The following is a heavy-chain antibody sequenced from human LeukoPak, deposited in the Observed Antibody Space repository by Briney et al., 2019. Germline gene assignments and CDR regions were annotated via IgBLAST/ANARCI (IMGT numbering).Heavy chain of an antibody. CDR2: ISYDGSNK. V-gene: IGHV3-30*03. CDR1: GFTFSSYG. Sequence: PGGSLRLSCAASGFTFSSYGMHWVRQAPGQGLEWVAVISYDGSNKYYADSVKGRFTISRDNSKNTLYLQMNSLRAEDTAVYYCAADSSGWYPWGQGTLVTVSS. CDR3: AADSSGWYP. D-gene: IGHD6-19*01. J-gene: IGHJ5*02.